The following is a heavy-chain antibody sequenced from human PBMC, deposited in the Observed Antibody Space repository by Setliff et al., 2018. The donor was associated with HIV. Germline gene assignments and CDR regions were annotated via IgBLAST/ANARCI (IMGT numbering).Heavy chain of an antibody. J-gene: IGHJ4*02. V-gene: IGHV1-69*13. Sequence: SVKVSCKAPGVTFRNNAINWVRQAPGQGLEWLGVIIPIFGTANYAQKFQGRVTITADESTTTVYMELSSLRSEDTAVHYCARALGISSDTNRFDYWGQGTPVTVSS. CDR1: GVTFRNNA. CDR3: ARALGISSDTNRFDY. CDR2: IIPIFGTA. D-gene: IGHD2-8*01.